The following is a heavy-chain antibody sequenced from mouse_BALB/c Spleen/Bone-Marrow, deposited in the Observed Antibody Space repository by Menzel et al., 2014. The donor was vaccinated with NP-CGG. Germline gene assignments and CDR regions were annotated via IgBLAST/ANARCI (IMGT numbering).Heavy chain of an antibody. J-gene: IGHJ3*01. CDR1: GFNIKDPY. Sequence: VQLQQPGAELVKPGASVKLSCTASGFNIKDPYMHWVKQRPEQGLEWIGRIDPANGNTKYDPKFQGKATITADTSSNTAYLQISSLTSEDTAVYYCAPYYYGRWFTYWGQGTLVTVSA. CDR2: IDPANGNT. CDR3: APYYYGRWFTY. D-gene: IGHD1-1*01. V-gene: IGHV14-3*02.